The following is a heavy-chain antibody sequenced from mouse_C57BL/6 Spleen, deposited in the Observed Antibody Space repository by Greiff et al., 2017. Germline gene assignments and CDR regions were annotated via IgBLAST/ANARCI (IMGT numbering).Heavy chain of an antibody. J-gene: IGHJ3*01. CDR3: ARGGSSGYTWFTY. CDR1: GFTFSDYR. V-gene: IGHV5-17*01. CDR2: ISSGSSTI. D-gene: IGHD3-2*02. Sequence: EVKLMESGGGLVKPGGSLKLSCAASGFTFSDYRMHWVRQAPEKGLEWVAYISSGSSTIYYADTVKGRFTISRDNAKNTLFLQMTSLRSEDTAMYYCARGGSSGYTWFTYWGQGTLVTVSA.